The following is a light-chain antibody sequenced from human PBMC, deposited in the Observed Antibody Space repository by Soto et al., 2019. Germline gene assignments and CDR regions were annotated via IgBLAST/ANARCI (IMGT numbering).Light chain of an antibody. CDR1: RSVSSN. CDR2: GAS. CDR3: EQYSVWPLT. J-gene: IGKJ4*01. V-gene: IGKV3-15*01. Sequence: EIVMTQSPATLSVSPGERATLSCRASRSVSSNLAWYQQKPGQAPRLLMYGASTRATGIPARFSGSGSGTEFTLTISTLQSEDFAVYYCEQYSVWPLTFGGGTKVEIK.